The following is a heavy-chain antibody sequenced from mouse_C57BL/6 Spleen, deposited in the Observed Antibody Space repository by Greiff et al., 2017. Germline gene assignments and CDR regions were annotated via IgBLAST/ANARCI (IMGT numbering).Heavy chain of an antibody. J-gene: IGHJ1*03. CDR1: GYTFTSYW. CDR2: IDPSDSYT. D-gene: IGHD2-4*01. V-gene: IGHV1-59*01. CDR3: ARGEDDYDGWYFDV. Sequence: VQLQQPGAELVRPGTSVKLSCKASGYTFTSYWMHWVKQRPGQGLEWIGVIDPSDSYTNYNQKFKGKATLTVDTSSSTAYMQLSSLTSEDSAVYYCARGEDDYDGWYFDVWGTGTTVTVSS.